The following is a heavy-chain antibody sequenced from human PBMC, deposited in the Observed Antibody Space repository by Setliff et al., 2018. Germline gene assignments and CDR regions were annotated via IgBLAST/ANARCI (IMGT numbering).Heavy chain of an antibody. CDR3: AKDQGRWLVAAGTIDY. Sequence: GGSLRLSCAASGFIFSNFAMSWVRQAPGKGLEWVAVISGSGENSNYVDSVKGRFTISRDNSKNMLFLQMDSPRVEDTALYYCAKDQGRWLVAAGTIDYWGQGTMVTVSS. J-gene: IGHJ4*02. V-gene: IGHV3-23*01. D-gene: IGHD1-1*01. CDR1: GFIFSNFA. CDR2: ISGSGENS.